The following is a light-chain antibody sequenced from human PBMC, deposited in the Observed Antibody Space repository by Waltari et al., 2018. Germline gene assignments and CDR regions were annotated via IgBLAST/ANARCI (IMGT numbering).Light chain of an antibody. CDR3: QQGHSVPYT. V-gene: IGKV1-39*01. CDR2: GAS. Sequence: DNQMTQSPSPLSPSVGDRITITCRASQDINRNLNWYQKQVGKAPKLLIYGASNLQSGVPSRFSGSGSETEYTLIISSLQPEDSASYFCQQGHSVPYTFGQETKLVIK. J-gene: IGKJ2*01. CDR1: QDINRN.